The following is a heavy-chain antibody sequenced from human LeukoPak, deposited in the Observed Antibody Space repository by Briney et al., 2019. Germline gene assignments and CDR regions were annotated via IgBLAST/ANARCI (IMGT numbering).Heavy chain of an antibody. CDR3: ARVGDGGFYYYYYMEV. D-gene: IGHD4-23*01. Sequence: GGSLRLSCAASGFTFRRYSMNWGPQAPGKGLEWVSSIISSSSYIYYADSLKGRFTTSRDNAQNSLYMQMKRLRAEATARYYCARVGDGGFYYYYYMEVWGKGTTVHVSS. V-gene: IGHV3-21*03. CDR1: GFTFRRYS. J-gene: IGHJ6*03. CDR2: IISSSSYI.